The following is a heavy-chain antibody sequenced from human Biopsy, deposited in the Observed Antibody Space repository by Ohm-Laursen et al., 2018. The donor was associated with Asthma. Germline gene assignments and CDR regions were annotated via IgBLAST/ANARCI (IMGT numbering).Heavy chain of an antibody. D-gene: IGHD4-17*01. V-gene: IGHV3-30*18. CDR3: AKDLRNYGDSVSCMDV. CDR2: ISFDGSNK. CDR1: GFRFSSYA. J-gene: IGHJ6*02. Sequence: SLRLSCAASGFRFSSYAMHWVRQAPGKGLEWVAVISFDGSNKDFADSVKGRFTISRDNSKNTMYLEMNSLRVEDTAVYYCAKDLRNYGDSVSCMDVWGQGTTVTVSS.